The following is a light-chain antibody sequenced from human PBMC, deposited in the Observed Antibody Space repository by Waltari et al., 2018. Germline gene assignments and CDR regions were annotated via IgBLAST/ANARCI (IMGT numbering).Light chain of an antibody. CDR2: DDS. CDR3: QVWVSNTDHRV. J-gene: IGLJ2*01. Sequence: SDVLTQPPSVSVAPGQTARITCGGNKIGINGVHWYQQKPGQAPVLVVHDDSDRPSGIPERFSGSNSKNTATLTISRVEAGDEADYYCQVWVSNTDHRVFGGGTKLTVL. V-gene: IGLV3-21*02. CDR1: KIGING.